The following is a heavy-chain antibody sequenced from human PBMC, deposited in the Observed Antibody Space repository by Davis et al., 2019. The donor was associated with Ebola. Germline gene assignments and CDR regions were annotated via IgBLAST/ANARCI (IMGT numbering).Heavy chain of an antibody. CDR1: GFTFSSYW. V-gene: IGHV3-30*03. J-gene: IGHJ4*02. CDR2: ISFDGKNK. D-gene: IGHD1-26*01. CDR3: AEWSGSNRYFLDY. Sequence: PGGSLRLSCAVSGFTFSSYWMSWVRQAPGKGLEWVADISFDGKNKYYAASVKGRFSISRDNSKNRLSLQMNTLSLEDTAMYYCAEWSGSNRYFLDYWGQGTLVSVSS.